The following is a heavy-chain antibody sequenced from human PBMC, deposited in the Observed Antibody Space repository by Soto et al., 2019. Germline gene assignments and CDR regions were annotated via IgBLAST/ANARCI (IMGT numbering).Heavy chain of an antibody. J-gene: IGHJ6*02. V-gene: IGHV1-18*01. CDR3: ARVGIGIYYYAGMDV. D-gene: IGHD2-21*01. CDR2: ISGYNGNI. Sequence: QVQLVQSGVEVKKPGASVKVSCKTSGYTFTSYGISWVRQAPGQGLEWMGWISGYNGNINYAQKVQGRVSMTTDTSTSTDYMELRSLRSDDSAVYYCARVGIGIYYYAGMDVWGQGTTVTVSS. CDR1: GYTFTSYG.